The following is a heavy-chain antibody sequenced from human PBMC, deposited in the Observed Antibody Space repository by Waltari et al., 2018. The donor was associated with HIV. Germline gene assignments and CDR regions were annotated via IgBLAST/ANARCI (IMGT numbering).Heavy chain of an antibody. Sequence: EVQLVESGGGLVQPGRSLRLSCAASGFTFGDYAMNWVRQAPGKGLEWVSGISWNSGSTGYADSVKGRFTISRDNAKNSLYLQMNSLRAEDTALYYCAKDTHSSGWYGELVYWGQGTLVTVSS. J-gene: IGHJ4*02. CDR3: AKDTHSSGWYGELVY. CDR1: GFTFGDYA. V-gene: IGHV3-9*01. D-gene: IGHD6-19*01. CDR2: ISWNSGST.